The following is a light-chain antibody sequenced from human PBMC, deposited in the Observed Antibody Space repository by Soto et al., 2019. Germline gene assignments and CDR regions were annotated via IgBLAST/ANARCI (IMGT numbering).Light chain of an antibody. CDR2: GTS. CDR3: LQDSRYPRT. J-gene: IGKJ1*01. CDR1: QGIGTE. Sequence: AIQMTQSPSSLSASVGDRVTITCRASQGIGTELGWYQQRPGKAPRLLIYGTSTLQYGVPSRFSGSGSDTDFTLIISSLQPEDFATYYCLQDSRYPRTFGQGTKVEIK. V-gene: IGKV1-6*01.